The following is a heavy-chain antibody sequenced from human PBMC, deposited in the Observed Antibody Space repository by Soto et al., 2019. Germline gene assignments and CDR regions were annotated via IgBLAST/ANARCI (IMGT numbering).Heavy chain of an antibody. Sequence: GESLKISCKGSGYSFAGYWITWVRQKPGKGLEWMGRIDPSDSQTYYSPSFRGHVTISVTKSITTVFLQWSSLRASDTAMYYCARQIYHYDTAPNFQYYFDSWGQGTPVTVSS. J-gene: IGHJ4*02. CDR2: IDPSDSQT. CDR3: ARQIYHYDTAPNFQYYFDS. CDR1: GYSFAGYW. V-gene: IGHV5-10-1*01. D-gene: IGHD3-22*01.